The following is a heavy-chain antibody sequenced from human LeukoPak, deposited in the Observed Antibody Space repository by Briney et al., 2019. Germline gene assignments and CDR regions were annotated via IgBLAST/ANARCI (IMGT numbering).Heavy chain of an antibody. CDR2: FDPEDGET. D-gene: IGHD3-10*01. CDR3: ARTTYYYGSDYYYMDV. CDR1: GYTLTELS. V-gene: IGHV1-24*01. J-gene: IGHJ6*03. Sequence: ASVKVSCKVSGYTLTELSMHWVRQAPGKGLEWMGGFDPEDGETIYAQKFQGRVTITADESTSTAYMELSSLRSGDTAVYYCARTTYYYGSDYYYMDVWGKGTTVTISS.